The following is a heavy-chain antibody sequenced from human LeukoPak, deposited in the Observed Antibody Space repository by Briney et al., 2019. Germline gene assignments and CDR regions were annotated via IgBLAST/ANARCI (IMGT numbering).Heavy chain of an antibody. CDR2: INHSGST. CDR3: VSSSRVGGIDY. V-gene: IGHV4-34*01. D-gene: IGHD6-13*01. CDR1: GGSFSGYY. J-gene: IGHJ4*02. Sequence: SETLSLTCAVYGGSFSGYYWSWLRQPPGKGLEWIGEINHSGSTNYNPSLKSRVTISVDTSKNQFSLKLSSVTAADTAVYYCVSSSRVGGIDYWGQGTLVTVSS.